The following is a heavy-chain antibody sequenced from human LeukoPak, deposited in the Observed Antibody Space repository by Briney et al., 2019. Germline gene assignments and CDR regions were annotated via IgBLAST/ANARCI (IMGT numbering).Heavy chain of an antibody. D-gene: IGHD1-26*01. V-gene: IGHV4-4*07. CDR1: GGSISSYY. CDR3: ARDSGSYYRAEYFQH. Sequence: SETLSLTSTVSGGSISSYYWSWIRQPAGKGLEWIGRIYTSGSTNYNPSLKSRVTMSVDTSKNQFPLKLSSVTAADTAVYYCARDSGSYYRAEYFQHWGQGTLVTVSS. J-gene: IGHJ1*01. CDR2: IYTSGST.